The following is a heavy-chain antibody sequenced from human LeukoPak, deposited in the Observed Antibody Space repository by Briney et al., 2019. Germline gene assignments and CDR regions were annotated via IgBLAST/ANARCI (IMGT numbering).Heavy chain of an antibody. Sequence: GGSLRLSCAASGFTFSSCSMNWVRQAPGKGLEWDSYISSSSSTIYYADSVKGRFTISRDNAKNSLSLQMNSLRADDTAVYYCAREVAGFDYWGQGTLVTVSS. D-gene: IGHD6-19*01. J-gene: IGHJ4*02. CDR2: ISSSSSTI. CDR1: GFTFSSCS. CDR3: AREVAGFDY. V-gene: IGHV3-48*01.